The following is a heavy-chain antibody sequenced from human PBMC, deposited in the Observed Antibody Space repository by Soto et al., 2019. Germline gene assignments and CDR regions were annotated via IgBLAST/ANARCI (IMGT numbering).Heavy chain of an antibody. CDR3: ARDHSSSYYYYYGMDV. D-gene: IGHD6-6*01. CDR2: INSDGSST. V-gene: IGHV3-74*01. CDR1: GFTFSSYW. J-gene: IGHJ6*02. Sequence: PVGSLRLSCAASGFTFSSYWMHWVRQAPGKGLVWVSRINSDGSSTSYADSVKGRFTISRDNAKNTLYLQMNSLRAEDTAVYYCARDHSSSYYYYYGMDVWGQGTTVTVSS.